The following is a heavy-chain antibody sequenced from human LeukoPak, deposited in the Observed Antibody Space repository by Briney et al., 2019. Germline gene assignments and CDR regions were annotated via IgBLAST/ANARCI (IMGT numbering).Heavy chain of an antibody. CDR3: ARDQPYMDV. J-gene: IGHJ6*03. V-gene: IGHV4-38-2*02. Sequence: SETLSLTCAVYGGSCSGYYWVWIRQPPGKGLEWIGSIYHSGTTYYNPSFKSRVTISVDTSKNQFSLKLSSVTAADTAVYHCARDQPYMDVWGKGTTVTVSS. CDR1: GGSCSGYY. CDR2: IYHSGTT.